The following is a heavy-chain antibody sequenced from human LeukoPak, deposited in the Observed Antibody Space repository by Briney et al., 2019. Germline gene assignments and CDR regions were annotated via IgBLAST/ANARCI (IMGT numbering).Heavy chain of an antibody. CDR1: GFTFSNAW. CDR3: AKGFYGSRYWYFDR. Sequence: GGSLRLSCAASGFTFSNAWMSWVRQAPGKGLEWVSYISSSSSTIYYADSVKGRFTISRDNAKNSLYLQMNSLRAEDTAVYYCAKGFYGSRYWYFDRWGRGTLVTVSS. D-gene: IGHD3-10*01. J-gene: IGHJ2*01. CDR2: ISSSSSTI. V-gene: IGHV3-48*01.